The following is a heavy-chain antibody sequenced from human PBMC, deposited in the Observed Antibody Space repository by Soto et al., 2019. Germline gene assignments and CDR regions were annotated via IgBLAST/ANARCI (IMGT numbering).Heavy chain of an antibody. V-gene: IGHV4-34*01. J-gene: IGHJ5*02. CDR1: GGSFSGYY. CDR2: INHSGST. CDR3: ARVRTRYYYGSGSVNWFDP. Sequence: SETLSLTCAVYGGSFSGYYWSGIRQHPGKGLEWIGEINHSGSTNYNPSLKSRVTISVDTSKNQFSLKLSSVTAADTAVYYCARVRTRYYYGSGSVNWFDPWGQGTLVTVSS. D-gene: IGHD3-10*01.